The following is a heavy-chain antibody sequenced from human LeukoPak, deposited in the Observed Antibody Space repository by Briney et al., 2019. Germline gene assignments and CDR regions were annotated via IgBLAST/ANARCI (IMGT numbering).Heavy chain of an antibody. V-gene: IGHV1-18*01. CDR3: ARDRGLTCSSTSCYLRDYYYGMDV. D-gene: IGHD2-2*01. CDR2: ISAYNGNT. J-gene: IGHJ6*02. CDR1: GYTFTNYG. Sequence: ASVKVSCKASGYTFTNYGISWVRQAPGQGLEWMGWISAYNGNTNYAQNLQGRVTMTTDTSTSTAYMELRSLRSDDTAVYYCARDRGLTCSSTSCYLRDYYYGMDVWGQGTTVTVSS.